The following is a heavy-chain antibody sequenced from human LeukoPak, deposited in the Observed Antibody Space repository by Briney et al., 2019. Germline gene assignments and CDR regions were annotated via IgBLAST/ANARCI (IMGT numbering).Heavy chain of an antibody. D-gene: IGHD2-15*01. J-gene: IGHJ3*02. Sequence: PSETLSLTSTVSGGSISSYYWSWNRQPPGPGLEGIGYIYYSGSTNYNPSLKSRVTISVDTSKNQFSLKLSSVTAADTAVYYCARDTLYCSGGSCYSAFDIWGQGTMVTVSS. CDR1: GGSISSYY. CDR2: IYYSGST. V-gene: IGHV4-59*01. CDR3: ARDTLYCSGGSCYSAFDI.